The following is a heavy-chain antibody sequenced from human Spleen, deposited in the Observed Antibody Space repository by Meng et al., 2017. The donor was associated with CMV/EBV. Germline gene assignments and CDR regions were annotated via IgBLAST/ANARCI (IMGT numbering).Heavy chain of an antibody. CDR3: ARVWRYCSSTSCYYYYGMDV. Sequence: GESLKISCAASRFTFSSYSMNWVRQAPGKGLEWVSYISSSSSTIYYADSVKGRFTISRDNAKNSLYLQMNSLRAEDTAVYYCARVWRYCSSTSCYYYYGMDVWGQGTTVTVSS. CDR1: RFTFSSYS. CDR2: ISSSSSTI. J-gene: IGHJ6*02. D-gene: IGHD2-2*01. V-gene: IGHV3-48*04.